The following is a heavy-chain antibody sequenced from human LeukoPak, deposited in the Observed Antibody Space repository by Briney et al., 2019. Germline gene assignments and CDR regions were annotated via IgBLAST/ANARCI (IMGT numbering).Heavy chain of an antibody. CDR1: GFTFSSYA. CDR3: AKDGVGSYYYFDY. V-gene: IGHV3-23*01. CDR2: ISGSGGST. Sequence: PGRSLRLSCAASGFTFSSYAMSWVRQAPGKGLEWVSAISGSGGSTYYADSVKGRFTISRDNSKNTLYLQMNSLRAEDTAVYYCAKDGVGSYYYFDYWGQGTLVTVSS. D-gene: IGHD1-26*01. J-gene: IGHJ4*02.